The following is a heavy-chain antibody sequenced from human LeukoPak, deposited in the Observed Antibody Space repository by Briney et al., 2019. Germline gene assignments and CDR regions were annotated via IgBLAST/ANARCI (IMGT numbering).Heavy chain of an antibody. Sequence: SETLSLTCTVSGGSISSSSYYWGWIRQPPGKGLEYIGSIYYSGSTYYNPSLKSRVTISVDTSKNQFSLKLSSVTAADTAVYYCARGRWFGDSDYWGQGTLVTVSS. J-gene: IGHJ4*02. CDR1: GGSISSSSYY. CDR3: ARGRWFGDSDY. CDR2: IYYSGST. V-gene: IGHV4-39*07. D-gene: IGHD3-10*01.